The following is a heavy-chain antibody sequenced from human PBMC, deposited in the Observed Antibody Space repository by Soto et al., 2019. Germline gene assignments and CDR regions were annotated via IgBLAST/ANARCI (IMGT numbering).Heavy chain of an antibody. CDR2: ISGSGGST. CDR3: AKGRDYDLYCYGMDV. V-gene: IGHV3-23*01. D-gene: IGHD3-3*01. Sequence: GGSLRLSCAASGFTFSSYAMSWVRQAPGKGLEWASAISGSGGSTYYADSVKGRFTISRDNSKNTLYLQMNSLRAEDTAVYYCAKGRDYDLYCYGMDVWGQGTTVTVSS. CDR1: GFTFSSYA. J-gene: IGHJ6*02.